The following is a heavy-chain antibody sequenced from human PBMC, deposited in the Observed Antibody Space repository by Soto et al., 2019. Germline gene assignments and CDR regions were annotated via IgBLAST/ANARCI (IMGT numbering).Heavy chain of an antibody. J-gene: IGHJ4*02. V-gene: IGHV3-23*01. CDR3: AKGAITFGGVIVAYYFDY. Sequence: GGSLRLSCAASGFTFSSYAMSWVRQAPGKGLEWVSAISGSGGSTYYADSVKGRFTISRDNSKNTLYLQMNSLRAEDTAVYYCAKGAITFGGVIVAYYFDYWGQGTLVTVSS. D-gene: IGHD3-16*02. CDR2: ISGSGGST. CDR1: GFTFSSYA.